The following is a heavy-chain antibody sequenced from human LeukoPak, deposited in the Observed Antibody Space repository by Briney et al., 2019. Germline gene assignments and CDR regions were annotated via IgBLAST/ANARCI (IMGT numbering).Heavy chain of an antibody. V-gene: IGHV3-74*01. D-gene: IGHD3-22*01. Sequence: GGSLRLSCAASGLKFSSHWMHWVRQAPGKRLVWVSCINSDESGTRYAASVKGRFTISRDNARNTLYLQMSTLRAEDTVVYYCARVGDSSGYHYPYVDNWGQGTLVTVSS. CDR3: ARVGDSSGYHYPYVDN. CDR2: INSDESGT. J-gene: IGHJ4*02. CDR1: GLKFSSHW.